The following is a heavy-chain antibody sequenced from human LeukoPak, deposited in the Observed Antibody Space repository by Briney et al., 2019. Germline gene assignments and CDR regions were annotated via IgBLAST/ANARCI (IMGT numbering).Heavy chain of an antibody. CDR1: GYSISSGYY. V-gene: IGHV4-38-2*02. Sequence: SETLSLTCTVSGYSISSGYYWGWLRQPPGKGLEWIGSIYHSGSTYYNPSLKSRVTISVDTSKNQFSLKLSSVTAAGTAVYYCARHGGIAARPWGQGTLVTVSS. CDR3: ARHGGIAARP. D-gene: IGHD6-13*01. CDR2: IYHSGST. J-gene: IGHJ5*02.